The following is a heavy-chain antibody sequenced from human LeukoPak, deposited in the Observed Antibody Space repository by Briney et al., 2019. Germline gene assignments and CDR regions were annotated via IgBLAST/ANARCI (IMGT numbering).Heavy chain of an antibody. D-gene: IGHD3-9*01. Sequence: SETLSLTCTVSGGSISSYYWSWIRQPPGKGLEWIGYIYYTGSTNYNPSLDSRVTISVDMSKNQVSLNLKYVTAADTAVYYCARGYFDWFLDNWGRGTLVTVSS. CDR3: ARGYFDWFLDN. CDR2: IYYTGST. V-gene: IGHV4-59*01. CDR1: GGSISSYY. J-gene: IGHJ4*02.